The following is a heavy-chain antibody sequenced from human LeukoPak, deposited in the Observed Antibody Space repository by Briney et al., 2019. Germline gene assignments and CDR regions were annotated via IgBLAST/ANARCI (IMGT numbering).Heavy chain of an antibody. CDR1: GGTFSSYT. J-gene: IGHJ6*02. CDR2: IIPILGIA. V-gene: IGHV1-69*02. CDR3: ARVGVGGSSSWCYYYYGMDV. Sequence: GASVKVSCKASGGTFSSYTISWVRQAPGQGLEWMGRIIPILGIANYAQKFQGRVTITADKSTSTAYMELSSLRSEDTAVYYCARVGVGGSSSWCYYYYGMDVWGQGTTVTVSS. D-gene: IGHD6-13*01.